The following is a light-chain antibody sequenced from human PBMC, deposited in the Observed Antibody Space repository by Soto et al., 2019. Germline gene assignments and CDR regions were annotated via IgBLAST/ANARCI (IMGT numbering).Light chain of an antibody. J-gene: IGLJ2*01. CDR1: SSDIGNYDF. V-gene: IGLV2-14*01. CDR3: SSYTTSTSFIL. CDR2: EVS. Sequence: QSVLAQPASVSGSPGQSITISCTVTSSDIGNYDFVSWYQQVPGTAPKAMIYEVSSRPSGVSNRFSGSKSGNTASLTISGLQAEDEAYYYCSSYTTSTSFILFGGGTKVTVL.